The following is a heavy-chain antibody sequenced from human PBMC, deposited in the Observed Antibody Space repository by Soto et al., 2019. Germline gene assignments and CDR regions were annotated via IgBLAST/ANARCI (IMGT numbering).Heavy chain of an antibody. D-gene: IGHD3-16*01. CDR2: IYYTGST. J-gene: IGHJ4*02. Sequence: PSETLSLTCTVSGGSISSRSHYWGWVRQPPGKGREWIGTIYYTGSTYYNPPLNRRVTISVDTSKNLFSLNLSSVTAADTAVYFCAGQLGYYDYWGQGTLVTVSS. CDR1: GGSISSRSHY. CDR3: AGQLGYYDY. V-gene: IGHV4-39*01.